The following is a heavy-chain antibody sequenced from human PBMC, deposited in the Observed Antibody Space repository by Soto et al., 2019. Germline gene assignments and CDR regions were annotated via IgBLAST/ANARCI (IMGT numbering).Heavy chain of an antibody. V-gene: IGHV1-8*01. J-gene: IGHJ5*02. CDR1: GYTFTSYD. CDR2: MNPNSGNT. CDR3: ARGRDGYNYKSDWFDP. D-gene: IGHD5-12*01. Sequence: ASVKGSCKASGYTFTSYDINWVRQATGQGLEWMGWMNPNSGNTGYAQKFQGRVTMTRNTSISTAYMELSSLRSEDTAVYYCARGRDGYNYKSDWFDPWGQGTLVTVSS.